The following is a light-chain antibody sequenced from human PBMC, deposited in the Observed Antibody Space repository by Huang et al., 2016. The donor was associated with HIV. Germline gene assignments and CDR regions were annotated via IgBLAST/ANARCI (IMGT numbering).Light chain of an antibody. CDR2: AAS. V-gene: IGKV1-39*01. J-gene: IGKJ2*01. Sequence: DIQMTQSLSSLSASVGDRVTITCRASQNIGRDLNWYQQKSGKAPKLLIYAASSLQRGVPSMFSGIVFGTYFTLTISSLQPEDFATYYCQQSYSITRYTFGQGTKVEIK. CDR3: QQSYSITRYT. CDR1: QNIGRD.